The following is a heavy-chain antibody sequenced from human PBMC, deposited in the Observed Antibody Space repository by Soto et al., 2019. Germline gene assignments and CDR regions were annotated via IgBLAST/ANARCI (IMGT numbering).Heavy chain of an antibody. V-gene: IGHV1-46*01. CDR1: GYTFTSYY. CDR2: INPSGGST. CDR3: ARSVVVITLSGGDLGY. J-gene: IGHJ4*02. D-gene: IGHD3-22*01. Sequence: ASVKVSCKASGYTFTSYYMHWVRQAPGQGLEWMGIINPSGGSTSYAQKFQGRVTMTRDTSTSTVYMELSSLRSEDTAVYYCARSVVVITLSGGDLGYWGKGTLVTVSS.